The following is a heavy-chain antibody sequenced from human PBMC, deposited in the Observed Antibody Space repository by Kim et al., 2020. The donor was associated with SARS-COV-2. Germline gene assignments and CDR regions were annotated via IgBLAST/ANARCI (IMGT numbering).Heavy chain of an antibody. CDR3: ARAGITIFGLVTRAFDL. CDR1: GESVSSSSAT. CDR2: TYYRSNWYN. Sequence: SQTLSLTCDISGESVSSSSATWNWIRQSPSRGLEWLGRTYYRSNWYNDYAESVRGRITVNPDTSKNHFSLQLNSVSPEDTAVYYCARAGITIFGLVTRAFDLGGQGTLVTVSS. D-gene: IGHD3-3*01. V-gene: IGHV6-1*01. J-gene: IGHJ3*01.